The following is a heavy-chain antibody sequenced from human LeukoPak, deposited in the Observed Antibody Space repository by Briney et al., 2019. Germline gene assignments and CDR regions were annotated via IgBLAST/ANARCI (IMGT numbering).Heavy chain of an antibody. CDR1: GGSISRSNW. Sequence: SETLSLTCAVSGGSISRSNWWCWVRHPPGKGLEWIGEIYHSGSTNYNPSLKSRVNISVDKSRNQFSLKLSSVTAADTAVYYCARALTTVTQYYFDYWGQGTLVTVSS. CDR2: IYHSGST. V-gene: IGHV4-4*02. CDR3: ARALTTVTQYYFDY. D-gene: IGHD4-17*01. J-gene: IGHJ4*02.